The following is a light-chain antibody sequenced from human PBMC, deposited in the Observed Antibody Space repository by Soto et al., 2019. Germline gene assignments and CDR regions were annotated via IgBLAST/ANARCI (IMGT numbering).Light chain of an antibody. V-gene: IGLV1-44*01. CDR2: RNS. CDR1: SSNIGRNT. CDR3: AAWDDKLRGVV. J-gene: IGLJ3*02. Sequence: QSGLTQPPSASGTPGQRIIISCSGSSSNIGRNTVHWYQHLPGRAPKVLIYRNSHRPSGVPDRFAGSQSGSSASLAISGLQSEDEADYYCAAWDDKLRGVVFGGGTKLTVL.